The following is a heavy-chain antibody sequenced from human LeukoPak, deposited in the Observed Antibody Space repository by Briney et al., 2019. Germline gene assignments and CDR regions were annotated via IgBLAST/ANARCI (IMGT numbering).Heavy chain of an antibody. Sequence: GGSSRLACAASGFTVSSDSMNWVRQAPRKRLEWVSSISSISSYISYADSVNGRFTISRDNAQNSLYLQTNSLRAEDTAVYYCARVDVAARTWGQGTLVTVSS. J-gene: IGHJ5*02. CDR1: GFTVSSDS. CDR3: ARVDVAART. D-gene: IGHD6-13*01. CDR2: ISSISSYI. V-gene: IGHV3-21*04.